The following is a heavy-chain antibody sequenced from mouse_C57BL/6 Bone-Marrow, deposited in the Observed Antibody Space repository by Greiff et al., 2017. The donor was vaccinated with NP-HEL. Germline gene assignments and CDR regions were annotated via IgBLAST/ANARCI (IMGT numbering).Heavy chain of an antibody. J-gene: IGHJ2*01. D-gene: IGHD2-1*01. CDR3: TKGNYGLYYFDY. CDR2: LDPENGDT. Sequence: EVQLQQSGAELVRPGASVKLSCTASGFNIKDDYMHWVKQRPEQGLEWIGWLDPENGDTEYASKFQGKATITADTSSNTAYLQLSSLTSEDTAVYYCTKGNYGLYYFDYWGQGTTLTVSS. V-gene: IGHV14-4*01. CDR1: GFNIKDDY.